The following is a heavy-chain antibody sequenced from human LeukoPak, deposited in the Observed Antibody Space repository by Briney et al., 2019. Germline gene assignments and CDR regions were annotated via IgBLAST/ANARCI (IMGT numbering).Heavy chain of an antibody. CDR3: AKGRVVAGTKSLTYNWLDP. V-gene: IGHV4-59*08. D-gene: IGHD6-19*01. CDR2: IYNTGST. J-gene: IGHJ5*02. CDR1: GGSISTYY. Sequence: KSSETLSLTCAVSGGSISTYYWNWIRQPPGKGLEWIGYIYNTGSTIYNPSLKSRVTISVDTSKNQFSLRLSSVTAADTAVYYCAKGRVVAGTKSLTYNWLDPWGQGTLVTVSS.